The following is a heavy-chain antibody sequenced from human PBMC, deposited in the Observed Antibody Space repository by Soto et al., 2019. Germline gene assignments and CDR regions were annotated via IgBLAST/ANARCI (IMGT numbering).Heavy chain of an antibody. J-gene: IGHJ6*02. V-gene: IGHV3-48*03. CDR2: ISSGGDIV. CDR3: ARDLTLTPASAMVGAAPGGMDV. Sequence: GGSLRLSCAASGFTFTHYEMNWVRQAPGKGLEWVAYISSGGDIVYYADSVKGRFTISRDNAKQSLFLQMDSLRAEDTAVYYCARDLTLTPASAMVGAAPGGMDVWGQGTTVTVSS. D-gene: IGHD5-18*01. CDR1: GFTFTHYE.